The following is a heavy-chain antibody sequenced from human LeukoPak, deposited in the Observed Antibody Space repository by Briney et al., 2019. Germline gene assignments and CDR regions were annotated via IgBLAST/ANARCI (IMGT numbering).Heavy chain of an antibody. Sequence: PSETLSLTCAVSGYSISSGYCWGWIRQPPGKGLEWIGSIYHSGSTYYNPSLKSRVTISVDTSKNQFSLKLSSVTAADTAVYYCASLGQTYYYDSSGYYTFDYWGQGTLVTVSS. CDR1: GYSISSGYC. CDR3: ASLGQTYYYDSSGYYTFDY. J-gene: IGHJ4*02. V-gene: IGHV4-38-2*01. CDR2: IYHSGST. D-gene: IGHD3-22*01.